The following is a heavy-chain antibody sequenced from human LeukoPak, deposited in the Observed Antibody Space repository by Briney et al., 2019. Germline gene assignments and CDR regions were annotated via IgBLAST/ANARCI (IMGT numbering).Heavy chain of an antibody. CDR3: ARENSSGHFDI. V-gene: IGHV3-11*05. CDR2: ISSSSSYT. J-gene: IGHJ3*02. D-gene: IGHD6-19*01. Sequence: GGSLRLSCAASGFTFSDYYMSWIRQAPGKGLEWVSYISSSSSYTNYAASVKGRFTISRDNAKNSLYLQMNSLRAEDTAVYYCARENSSGHFDIWGQGTMVTVSS. CDR1: GFTFSDYY.